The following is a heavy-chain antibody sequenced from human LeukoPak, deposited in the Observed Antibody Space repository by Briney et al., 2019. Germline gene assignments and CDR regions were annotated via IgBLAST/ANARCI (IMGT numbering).Heavy chain of an antibody. J-gene: IGHJ3*02. Sequence: GGSLTLSCVASGFTFSNYAMSWVRQAPGKGLEYVSPISASGLSTYYTDSVRGRFTNSRDNSKNTLYLQMHSLRAEDTAVYYCAKDHSSGAYDAFDIWGQGTMVTVSS. V-gene: IGHV3-23*01. D-gene: IGHD3-22*01. CDR2: ISASGLST. CDR1: GFTFSNYA. CDR3: AKDHSSGAYDAFDI.